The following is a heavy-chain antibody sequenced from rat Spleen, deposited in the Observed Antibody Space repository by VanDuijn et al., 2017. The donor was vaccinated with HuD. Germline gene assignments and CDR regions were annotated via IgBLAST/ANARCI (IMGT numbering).Heavy chain of an antibody. CDR2: ISYGDSSGHSST. CDR1: GFTFSDYY. J-gene: IGHJ2*01. V-gene: IGHV5-22*01. Sequence: EVQLVESDGGLVQPGRSLKLSCAASGFTFSDYYMAWVRQAPTKGLEWVASISYGDSSGHSSTYYRDSVKGRFTISRDNAKNTLYLQMNSLRSEDTATYYCTRPPYNNHFDYWGQGVMVTVSS. CDR3: TRPPYNNHFDY. D-gene: IGHD1-10*01.